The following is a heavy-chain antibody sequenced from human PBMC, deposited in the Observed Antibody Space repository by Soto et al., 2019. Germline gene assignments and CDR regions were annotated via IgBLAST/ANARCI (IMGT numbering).Heavy chain of an antibody. CDR1: GYTFTSYD. CDR3: ARGDIAARPGGTDY. Sequence: ASVKVSCKASGYTFTSYDINWVRQAIGQGLEWMGWMNPNSGNTGYAQKFQGRVTMTRNTSISTAYMELSSLRSEDTAVYYCARGDIAARPGGTDYWGQGTLVTVSS. V-gene: IGHV1-8*01. D-gene: IGHD6-6*01. CDR2: MNPNSGNT. J-gene: IGHJ4*02.